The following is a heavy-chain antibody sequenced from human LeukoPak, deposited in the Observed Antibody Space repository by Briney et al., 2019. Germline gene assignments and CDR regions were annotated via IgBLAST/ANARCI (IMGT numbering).Heavy chain of an antibody. CDR2: IIPIFGTA. Sequence: SVKVSCKASGGTFSSYAISWVRQAPGQGLEWMGGIIPIFGTANYAQKFQGRVTITADKSTSTAYMELSRLRSDDTAVYYCASSPTVTTWGYMDVWGKGTTVTISS. J-gene: IGHJ6*03. D-gene: IGHD4-17*01. V-gene: IGHV1-69*06. CDR1: GGTFSSYA. CDR3: ASSPTVTTWGYMDV.